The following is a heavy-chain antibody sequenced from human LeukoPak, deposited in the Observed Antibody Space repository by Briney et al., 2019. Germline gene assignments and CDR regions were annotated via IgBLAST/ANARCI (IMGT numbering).Heavy chain of an antibody. Sequence: SETLSLTCTVSGGSISSSSYYWSWIRQPPGKGLEWIGEINHSGSTNYNPSLKSRVTISVDTSKNQFSLKLSSVTAADTAVYYCARGYGDGMDVWGQGTTVTVSS. D-gene: IGHD4-17*01. J-gene: IGHJ6*02. CDR2: INHSGST. CDR3: ARGYGDGMDV. V-gene: IGHV4-39*07. CDR1: GGSISSSSYY.